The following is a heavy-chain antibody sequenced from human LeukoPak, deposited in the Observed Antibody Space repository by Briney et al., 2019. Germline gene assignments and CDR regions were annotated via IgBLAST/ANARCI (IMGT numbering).Heavy chain of an antibody. J-gene: IGHJ4*02. V-gene: IGHV4-30-2*01. Sequence: PSETLSLTCTVSGGSISSGDYYWSWIRQPPGKGLEWIGYIHHSGNAYYNPSLKSRVTISVDRSKNQFSLRLSSVTAADTAVYYCARVDRGSLSYNHDVDYWGQGTLVTVSS. CDR3: ARVDRGSLSYNHDVDY. CDR2: IHHSGNA. D-gene: IGHD3-10*01. CDR1: GGSISSGDYY.